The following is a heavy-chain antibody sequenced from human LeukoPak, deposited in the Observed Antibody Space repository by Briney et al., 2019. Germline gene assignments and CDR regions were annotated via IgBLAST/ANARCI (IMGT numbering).Heavy chain of an antibody. V-gene: IGHV3-23*01. J-gene: IGHJ4*02. CDR2: IGNSGGRT. D-gene: IGHD3-22*01. CDR3: ARGSTYYDSSGQVPFDY. CDR1: GFTFSSYA. Sequence: PGGSLRLSCAASGFTFSSYAMSWVRQAPGKGPEWVSGIGNSGGRTFYADSVKGRFTISRDNSKNTLYLQMNSLRVEDTALYYCARGSTYYDSSGQVPFDYWGQGTLVTVSS.